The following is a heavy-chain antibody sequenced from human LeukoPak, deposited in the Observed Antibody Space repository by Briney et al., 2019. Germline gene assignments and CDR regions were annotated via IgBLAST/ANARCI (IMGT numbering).Heavy chain of an antibody. CDR3: ARDGIVVVPAAVHYYYYYYMDV. V-gene: IGHV1-2*02. CDR2: INPNSGGT. CDR1: GYTFTGYY. J-gene: IGHJ6*03. D-gene: IGHD2-2*01. Sequence: ASVEVSCKASGYTFTGYYMHWVRQAPGQGLEWMGWINPNSGGTNYAQKFQGRVTMTRDTSISTAYMELSRLRSDDTAVYYCARDGIVVVPAAVHYYYYYYMDVWGKGTTVTVSS.